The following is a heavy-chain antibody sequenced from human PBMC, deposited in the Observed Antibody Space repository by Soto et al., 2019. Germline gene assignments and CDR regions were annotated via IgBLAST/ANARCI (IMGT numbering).Heavy chain of an antibody. D-gene: IGHD3-9*01. V-gene: IGHV4-39*01. J-gene: IGHJ6*03. CDR2: IYYSGST. CDR1: GGSISSSSYY. Sequence: PSETLSLTCTVSGGSISSSSYYWGWIRQPPGKGLEWIGSIYYSGSTYYNPSLKSRVTISVDTSKNQFSLKLSSVTAADTAVYYCARHLWGSSLYYDILTYPYYYYMDVWGKGTTVTVSS. CDR3: ARHLWGSSLYYDILTYPYYYYMDV.